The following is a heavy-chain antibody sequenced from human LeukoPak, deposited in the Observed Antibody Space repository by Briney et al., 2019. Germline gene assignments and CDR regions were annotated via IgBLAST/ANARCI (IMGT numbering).Heavy chain of an antibody. J-gene: IGHJ5*02. V-gene: IGHV1-2*02. CDR1: GFTLTKLA. Sequence: ASVNVSCKASGFTLTKLAIHWVCQAPGQGLEWMGWLNPKTGGTKYAQTFQGRVTMTRDTSISTAYMELSRLTSDDTAVYYCARVPASHVSWFDPWGQGTLVTVSS. CDR2: LNPKTGGT. CDR3: ARVPASHVSWFDP.